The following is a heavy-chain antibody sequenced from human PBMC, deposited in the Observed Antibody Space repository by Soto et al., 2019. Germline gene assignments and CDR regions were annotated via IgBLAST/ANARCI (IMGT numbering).Heavy chain of an antibody. J-gene: IGHJ6*03. CDR3: ARASYDYIWGSYRYTEGYYYMDV. CDR1: GFTFSSYS. V-gene: IGHV3-48*01. D-gene: IGHD3-16*02. Sequence: EMQLVESGGGLVQPGGSLRLSCAASGFTFSSYSMNWVRQAPGKGLEWVSYISSSSSTIYYADSVKGRFTISRDNAKNSLYLQMNSLRAEDTAVYYCARASYDYIWGSYRYTEGYYYMDVWGKGTTVTVSS. CDR2: ISSSSSTI.